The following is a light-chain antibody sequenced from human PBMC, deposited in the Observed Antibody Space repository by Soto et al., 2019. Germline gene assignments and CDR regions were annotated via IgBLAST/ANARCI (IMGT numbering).Light chain of an antibody. J-gene: IGKJ4*01. V-gene: IGKV3-11*01. CDR3: QQVKTYPRT. Sequence: EIVLTQSPATLSLSPGERATLSCRASQSVSSYLAWYQQKPGQAPRLLIYDASNRATGIPARFSGSGSGTDFTLTIDSLQPEDFATYYCQQVKTYPRTFGGGTKV. CDR2: DAS. CDR1: QSVSSY.